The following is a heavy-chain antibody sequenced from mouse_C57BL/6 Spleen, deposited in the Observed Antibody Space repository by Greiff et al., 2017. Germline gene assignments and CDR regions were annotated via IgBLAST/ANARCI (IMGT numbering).Heavy chain of an antibody. V-gene: IGHV1-81*01. CDR1: GYTFTSYG. CDR3: ALITTVKDY. J-gene: IGHJ2*01. CDR2: IYPRSGNT. Sequence: VKLVESGAELARPGASVKLSCKASGYTFTSYGISWVKQRTGQGLEWIGEIYPRSGNTYYNEKFKGKATLTADKSSSTAYMELRSLTSEDSAVYFCALITTVKDYWGQGTTLTVSS. D-gene: IGHD1-1*01.